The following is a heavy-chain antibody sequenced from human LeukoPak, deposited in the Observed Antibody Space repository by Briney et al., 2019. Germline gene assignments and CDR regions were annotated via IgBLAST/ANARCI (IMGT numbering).Heavy chain of an antibody. J-gene: IGHJ4*02. CDR3: AKDGEITLGGVMIGYFDY. V-gene: IGHV3-30*02. D-gene: IGHD3-16*01. CDR2: IRYDGSNK. CDR1: GFTFSSYG. Sequence: GGSLRLSCAASGFTFSSYGMHWVRQAPGKGLEWVAFIRYDGSNKYYADSVKGRFTISRDNSKNTLYLQMNSLRAEDTAVYYCAKDGEITLGGVMIGYFDYWGQGTLVTVSS.